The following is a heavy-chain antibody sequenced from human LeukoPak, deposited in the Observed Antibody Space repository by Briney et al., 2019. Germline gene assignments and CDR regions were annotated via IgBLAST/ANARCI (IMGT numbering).Heavy chain of an antibody. CDR1: GFTFSSYG. D-gene: IGHD2-15*01. V-gene: IGHV3-33*01. CDR3: ARAEYCSGGSCIRSFDP. CDR2: IWYDGSNK. J-gene: IGHJ5*02. Sequence: GGSLRLSCAASGFTFSSYGMHWVRQAPGKGLEWVAVIWYDGSNKYYADSVKGRFTISRDNSKNTLYLQMNSPRAEDTAVYYCARAEYCSGGSCIRSFDPWGQGTLVTVSS.